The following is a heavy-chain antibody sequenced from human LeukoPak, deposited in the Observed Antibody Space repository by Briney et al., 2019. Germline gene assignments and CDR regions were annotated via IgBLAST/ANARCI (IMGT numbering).Heavy chain of an antibody. CDR3: AKDKDSSGPYYFDY. CDR2: ISGSGGST. J-gene: IGHJ4*02. D-gene: IGHD6-19*01. CDR1: GFTFSRYW. Sequence: PGGSLRLSCVASGFTFSRYWMSWVRQAPGKGLEWVSVISGSGGSTYHADSVKGRFTISRDNSKNTVHLQMNSLRAEDTAVYYCAKDKDSSGPYYFDYWGQGTLVTVSS. V-gene: IGHV3-23*01.